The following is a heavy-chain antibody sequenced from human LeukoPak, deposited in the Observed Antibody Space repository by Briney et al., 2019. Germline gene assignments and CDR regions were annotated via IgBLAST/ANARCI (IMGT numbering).Heavy chain of an antibody. CDR2: ISYDGSNK. D-gene: IGHD6-19*01. CDR3: AKNIAVAGTGPGTFDI. CDR1: GFTFSSYA. V-gene: IGHV3-30-3*01. J-gene: IGHJ3*02. Sequence: PGRSLRLSCAASGFTFSSYAMHGVRQAPGKGLEGVAVISYDGSNKYYADSVKGRFTIYRDNSKNTLYLQMNSLRAEDTAVYYCAKNIAVAGTGPGTFDIWGQGTMVTVSS.